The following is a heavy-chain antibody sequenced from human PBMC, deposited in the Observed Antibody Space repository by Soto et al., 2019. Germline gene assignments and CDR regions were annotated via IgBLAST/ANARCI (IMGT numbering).Heavy chain of an antibody. CDR1: GFTFSSYA. D-gene: IGHD6-13*01. Sequence: GPLVLSCSASGFTFSSYAMHWVRQAPGKGLEWVAVISYDGSNKYYADSVKGRFTISRDNSKNTLYLQMNSLRAEDTAVYYCARESAAGTPYYYYGMDVWGQGTKVTVYS. CDR2: ISYDGSNK. V-gene: IGHV3-30-3*01. J-gene: IGHJ6*02. CDR3: ARESAAGTPYYYYGMDV.